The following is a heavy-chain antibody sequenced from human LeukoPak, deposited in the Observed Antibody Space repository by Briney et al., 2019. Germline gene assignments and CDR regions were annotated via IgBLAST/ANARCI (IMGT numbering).Heavy chain of an antibody. Sequence: GGSLRLSWAASGXTFHSSVMSWGRQAPGKGLEWTSSISDSADNTYYADSVKGPFNMSRDNSKDTLFVQMNSLRAEDKAVYYCAKNWYDYFDDWGQGTLVTVSS. J-gene: IGHJ4*02. CDR2: ISDSADNT. V-gene: IGHV3-23*01. CDR3: AKNWYDYFDD. D-gene: IGHD1-1*01. CDR1: GXTFHSSV.